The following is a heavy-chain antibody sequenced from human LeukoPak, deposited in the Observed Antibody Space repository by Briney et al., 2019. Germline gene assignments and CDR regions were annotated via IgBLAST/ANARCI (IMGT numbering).Heavy chain of an antibody. J-gene: IGHJ4*02. V-gene: IGHV3-15*01. CDR1: GFTFSNAW. CDR3: TTVVSAWNFDY. CDR2: IKSKPDGETI. D-gene: IGHD1-1*01. Sequence: GGSLRLSCAASGFTFSNAWMTWVRQAPGKGLEWVGRIKSKPDGETIDYAAPVKGRFTISRDDSKDTLYLQMNSLKIEDAAVYYCTTVVSAWNFDYWGQGTLVTVSS.